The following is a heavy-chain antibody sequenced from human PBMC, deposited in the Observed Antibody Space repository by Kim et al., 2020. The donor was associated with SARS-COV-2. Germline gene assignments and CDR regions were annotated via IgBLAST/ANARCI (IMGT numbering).Heavy chain of an antibody. D-gene: IGHD1-1*01. CDR1: GGSFSGYY. V-gene: IGHV4-34*01. Sequence: SETLSLTCAVYGGSFSGYYWSWIRQPPGKGLEWIGEINHSGSTNYNPSLKSRVTISVDTSKNQFSLKLSSVTAADTAVYYCAFGLLTTGTTGYYYYYGMDVWGQGTTVTVSS. CDR3: AFGLLTTGTTGYYYYYGMDV. CDR2: INHSGST. J-gene: IGHJ6*02.